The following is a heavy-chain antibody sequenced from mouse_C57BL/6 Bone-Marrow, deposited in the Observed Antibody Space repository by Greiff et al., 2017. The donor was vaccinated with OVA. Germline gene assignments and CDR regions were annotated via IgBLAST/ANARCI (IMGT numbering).Heavy chain of an antibody. CDR2: IWRGGST. V-gene: IGHV2-5*01. D-gene: IGHD1-1*01. Sequence: VKLVESGPGLVQPSQSLSITCTVSGFSLTSYGVHWVRQSPGKGLEWLGVIWRGGSTDYNAAFMSRLSITKDNSKSQVFFKMNSLQADDTAIYYCAKNPYYYGSRYYAMDYWGQGTSVTVSS. CDR3: AKNPYYYGSRYYAMDY. J-gene: IGHJ4*01. CDR1: GFSLTSYG.